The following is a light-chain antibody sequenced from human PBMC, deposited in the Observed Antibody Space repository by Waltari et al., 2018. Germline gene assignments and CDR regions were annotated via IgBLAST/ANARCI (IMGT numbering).Light chain of an antibody. V-gene: IGKV1-5*01. Sequence: DTQLSQFPSTLAASVGDRVTITCRAREAINKWLAWYQQKPEKAPKVLIYDASTLQSGVPSRFSGSGSGTEFTLTIDSLQPDDFATYYCQQYNRFSPFGQGTNVEVK. CDR1: EAINKW. J-gene: IGKJ1*01. CDR2: DAS. CDR3: QQYNRFSP.